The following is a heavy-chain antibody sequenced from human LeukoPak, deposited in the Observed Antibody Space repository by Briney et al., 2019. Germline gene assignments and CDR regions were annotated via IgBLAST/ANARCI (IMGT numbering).Heavy chain of an antibody. J-gene: IGHJ3*02. V-gene: IGHV4-31*03. CDR2: IYYSGST. D-gene: IGHD3-22*01. CDR3: ARGGDYYGSSGYQPDI. Sequence: SETLSLTCTVSGGSISSGGYYWSWIRQHPGKGLEWIGYIYYSGSTYYNPSLKSRVTISVDTSKNQFSLKLSSVTAADTAVYYCARGGDYYGSSGYQPDIWGQGTMVTVSS. CDR1: GGSISSGGYY.